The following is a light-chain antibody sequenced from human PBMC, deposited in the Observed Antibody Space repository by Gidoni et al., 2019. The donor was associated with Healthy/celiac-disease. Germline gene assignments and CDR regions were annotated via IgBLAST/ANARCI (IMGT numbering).Light chain of an antibody. CDR1: SSNIGSNT. J-gene: IGLJ3*02. CDR2: SNN. CDR3: AAWDDSLNGWV. V-gene: IGLV1-44*01. Sequence: QSSLSQPPSATATPGQRVTSSCSGSSSNIGSNTVHWYQQLPGTAPHLLIYSNNQRPPGVPDRFSGSKSGTSASLAISGLQSVDEAGYYCAAWDDSLNGWVFGGGTKLXV.